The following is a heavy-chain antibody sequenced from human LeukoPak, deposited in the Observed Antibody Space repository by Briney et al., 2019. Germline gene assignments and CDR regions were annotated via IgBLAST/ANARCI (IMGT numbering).Heavy chain of an antibody. CDR1: GYTFTSYG. D-gene: IGHD3-22*01. CDR3: ARDCLLDYYDSSGYYYSY. Sequence: ASVKVSCKASGYTFTSYGISWVRQAPGQGLEWMGWISAYNGNTNYAQELQGRVTMTTDTSTSTAYMELRSLRSDDTAVYYCARDCLLDYYDSSGYYYSYWGQGTLVTVSS. CDR2: ISAYNGNT. J-gene: IGHJ4*02. V-gene: IGHV1-18*01.